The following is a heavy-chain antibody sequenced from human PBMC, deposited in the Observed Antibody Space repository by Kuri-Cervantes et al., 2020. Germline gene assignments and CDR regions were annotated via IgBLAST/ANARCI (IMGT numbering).Heavy chain of an antibody. J-gene: IGHJ6*03. D-gene: IGHD2-15*01. V-gene: IGHV4-59*01. CDR1: GGSISSYY. Sequence: SETLSLTCTVSGGSISSYYWSWIRQPPGKGLEWIGYIYYSGSTNYNPSLKSRVTISVDTSKNQFSLKLSSVTAADTAVYYCAREGRDYYYYYMDVWGQGTMATVSS. CDR3: AREGRDYYYYYMDV. CDR2: IYYSGST.